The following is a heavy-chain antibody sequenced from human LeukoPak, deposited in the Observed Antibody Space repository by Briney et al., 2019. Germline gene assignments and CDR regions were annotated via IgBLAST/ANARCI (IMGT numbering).Heavy chain of an antibody. V-gene: IGHV3-74*01. CDR2: INSDGSST. CDR3: ARVQGYSGYDYFDY. CDR1: GFTFSSYW. Sequence: GGSLRLSCAASGFTFSSYWMHWVRQAPGKGLVWVSRINSDGSSTSYADSVKGRFTISRDNAKNTLYLQMNSMRAEATAVYYCARVQGYSGYDYFDYWGQGILVTVSS. J-gene: IGHJ4*02. D-gene: IGHD5-12*01.